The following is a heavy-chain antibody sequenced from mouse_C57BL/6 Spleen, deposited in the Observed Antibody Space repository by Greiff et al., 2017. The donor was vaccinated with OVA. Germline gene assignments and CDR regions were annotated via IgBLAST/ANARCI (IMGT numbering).Heavy chain of an antibody. Sequence: EVKLQQSGPVLVKPGASVKMSCKASGYTFTDYYMNWVKQSHGKSLEWIGVINPYNGGTSYNQKFKGKATLTVDKSSSTAYMELNSLTSEDSAVYYCASYYGSSYDWYFDVWGTGTTVTVSS. D-gene: IGHD1-1*01. J-gene: IGHJ1*03. V-gene: IGHV1-19*01. CDR3: ASYYGSSYDWYFDV. CDR2: INPYNGGT. CDR1: GYTFTDYY.